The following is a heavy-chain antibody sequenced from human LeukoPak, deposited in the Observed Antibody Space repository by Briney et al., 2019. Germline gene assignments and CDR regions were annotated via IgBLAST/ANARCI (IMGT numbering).Heavy chain of an antibody. V-gene: IGHV1-18*04. CDR3: ARVYLHMVRGVRNYYFDY. J-gene: IGHJ4*02. Sequence: GASVKVSFKASGYTFTSYGISWVRQAPGQGLEWMGWISAYNGNTNYAQKLQGRVTMTTDTSTSTAYMELRSLRSDDTAAYYCARVYLHMVRGVRNYYFDYWGQGTLVTVSS. CDR2: ISAYNGNT. D-gene: IGHD3-10*01. CDR1: GYTFTSYG.